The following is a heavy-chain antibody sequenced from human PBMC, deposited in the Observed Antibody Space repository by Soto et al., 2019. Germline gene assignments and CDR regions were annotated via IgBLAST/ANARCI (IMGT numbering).Heavy chain of an antibody. CDR1: GFTFSSYA. CDR2: ISYDGSNK. V-gene: IGHV3-30-3*01. J-gene: IGHJ6*02. D-gene: IGHD5-18*01. Sequence: QVQLVESGGGVVQPGRSLRLSCAASGFTFSSYAMHWVRQAPGKGLEWVAVISYDGSNKYYADSVKGRFTISRDNSKNTLYLQMNSLRAEDTAVYYCARGGYSYGYRYYYYGMDVWGQGTTVTVSS. CDR3: ARGGYSYGYRYYYYGMDV.